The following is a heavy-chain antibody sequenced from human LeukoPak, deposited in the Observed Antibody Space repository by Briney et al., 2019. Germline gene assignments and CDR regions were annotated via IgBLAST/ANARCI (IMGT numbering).Heavy chain of an antibody. CDR2: IYSGGST. J-gene: IGHJ4*02. V-gene: IGHV3-53*01. D-gene: IGHD6-19*01. CDR1: GFTVSGNY. Sequence: GGSLRLSCAASGFTVSGNYMSWVRQAPGKGLEWVSVIYSGGSTYYADSVKGRFTISRDNSKNTLYLQMNSLRAEDTAVYYCTVAAESMAFDYWGQGTLVTVSS. CDR3: TVAAESMAFDY.